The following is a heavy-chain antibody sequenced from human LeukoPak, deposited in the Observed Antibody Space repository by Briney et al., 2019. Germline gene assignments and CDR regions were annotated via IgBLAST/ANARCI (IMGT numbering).Heavy chain of an antibody. D-gene: IGHD1-1*01. V-gene: IGHV1-69*13. CDR1: GGTFSSQT. Sequence: SVKVSFSASGGTFSSQTIAWVRQLPGQGLEWMGGIVPIFGTATYAQKFQGRVTITADESTSTVYMEVSSLRSEDSAAYYCARERGRNEDYFDYWGQGTLVTVSS. CDR2: IVPIFGTA. J-gene: IGHJ4*02. CDR3: ARERGRNEDYFDY.